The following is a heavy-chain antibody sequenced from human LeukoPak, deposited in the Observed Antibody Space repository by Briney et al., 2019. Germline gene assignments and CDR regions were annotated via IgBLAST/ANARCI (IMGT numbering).Heavy chain of an antibody. CDR1: GFTFSNYA. V-gene: IGHV3-23*01. Sequence: PGGSLRLSCAASGFTFSNYAMSWVRQAPGKGLEWVSAISGSASSTYYADSVKGRFTISRDNSKNTLYLQMNSLRADDTAVYYCAVQRTLWQQVLDHWGQGTLVTVSS. CDR3: AVQRTLWQQVLDH. D-gene: IGHD6-13*01. CDR2: ISGSASST. J-gene: IGHJ4*02.